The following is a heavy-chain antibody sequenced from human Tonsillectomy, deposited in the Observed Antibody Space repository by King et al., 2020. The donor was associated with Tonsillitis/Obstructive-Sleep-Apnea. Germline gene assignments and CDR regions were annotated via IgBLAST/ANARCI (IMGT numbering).Heavy chain of an antibody. CDR2: ISGSGGST. J-gene: IGHJ6*02. Sequence: VQLVESGGGLVQPGGSLRLSYEASGFTFSSYAMSWVSQAPGKGREGVTAISGSGGSTYYADAVKGRFTISRDNSKNTLYLQMNSLRAEDTAVYYCAKAMSDYCTNGVCYHVHYYYYGMDVWGQGTTVTVSS. CDR1: GFTFSSYA. V-gene: IGHV3-23*04. D-gene: IGHD2-8*01. CDR3: AKAMSDYCTNGVCYHVHYYYYGMDV.